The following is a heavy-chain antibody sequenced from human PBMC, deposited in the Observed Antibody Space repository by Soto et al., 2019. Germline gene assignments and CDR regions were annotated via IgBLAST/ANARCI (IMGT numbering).Heavy chain of an antibody. CDR3: ARLGGYYQAFDS. CDR2: IYYTGTT. V-gene: IGHV4-59*08. J-gene: IGHJ4*02. Sequence: PSETLSLTCTVSGSSIRDYYWGWIRQSPGKGLEWIGYIYYTGTTKYNPSLKSRATISVDSSKNQFSLKLDSVTAADTAVYYCARLGGYYQAFDSWGQGTLVTVS. CDR1: GSSIRDYY. D-gene: IGHD3-22*01.